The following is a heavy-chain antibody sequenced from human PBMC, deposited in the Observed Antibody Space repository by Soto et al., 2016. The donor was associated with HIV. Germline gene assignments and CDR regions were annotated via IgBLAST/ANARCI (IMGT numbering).Heavy chain of an antibody. CDR2: IIPLFGTA. CDR1: GGTFSSYA. D-gene: IGHD2-8*01. V-gene: IGHV1-69*01. J-gene: IGHJ4*02. Sequence: QVQLVQSGTEVKKPGSSVKVSCKASGGTFSSYAISWVRQAPGQGLEWMGGIIPLFGTAHYAQKFQGRVSITADESTSTAYMVLSSLGSEDTAVYYCASGVDLPTIVDFWGQGTLVTVSS. CDR3: ASGVDLPTIVDF.